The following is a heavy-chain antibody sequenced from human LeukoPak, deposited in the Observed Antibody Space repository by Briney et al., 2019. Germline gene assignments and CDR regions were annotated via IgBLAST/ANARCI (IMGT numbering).Heavy chain of an antibody. CDR2: ISSSSSTI. CDR1: GFTFSSYS. CDR3: ARDSPNYDISTGYYNPYYYYYMDV. V-gene: IGHV3-48*01. D-gene: IGHD3-9*01. J-gene: IGHJ6*03. Sequence: GGSLRLSCAASGFTFSSYSMNWVRQAPGKGLEWVSYISSSSSTIYYADSVKGRFTISRDNAKNSLYLQMNSLRAEDTAVYYCARDSPNYDISTGYYNPYYYYYMDVWGKGTTVTISS.